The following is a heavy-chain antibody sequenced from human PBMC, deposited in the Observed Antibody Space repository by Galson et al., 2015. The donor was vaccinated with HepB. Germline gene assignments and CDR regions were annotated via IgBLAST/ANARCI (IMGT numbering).Heavy chain of an antibody. V-gene: IGHV1-46*01. CDR2: INPSDGRT. D-gene: IGHD2-21*01. J-gene: IGHJ4*02. CDR1: GYTFTSYY. CDR3: VRLGCRGGNCSDY. Sequence: SVKVSCKASGYTFTSYYMHWVRQAPGQGLEWMGIINPSDGRTSYAPKFQGRVTMTRDTSTSTVYMELSSLRSEETAVYYCVRLGCRGGNCSDYWGQGTPVTVSS.